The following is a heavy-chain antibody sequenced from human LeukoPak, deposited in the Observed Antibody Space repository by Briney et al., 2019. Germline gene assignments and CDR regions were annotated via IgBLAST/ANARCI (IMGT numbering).Heavy chain of an antibody. CDR3: ARRGIAAAESFDY. V-gene: IGHV3-30-3*01. J-gene: IGHJ4*02. Sequence: PGRSLRLSCAASGFTFSNYAIHWVRQAPGKGLEWVAVISYDGSNKYYADSVKGRFTISRDNSKNTLYLQMNSLRAEDTAVYYCARRGIAAAESFDYWGQGTLVTVSS. CDR2: ISYDGSNK. D-gene: IGHD6-13*01. CDR1: GFTFSNYA.